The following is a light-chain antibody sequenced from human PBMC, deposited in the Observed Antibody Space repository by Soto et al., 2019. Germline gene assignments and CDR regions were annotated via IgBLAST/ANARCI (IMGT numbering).Light chain of an antibody. CDR3: HQSYSNPPT. V-gene: IGKV1-39*01. J-gene: IGKJ5*01. Sequence: IQLTQSPSSLSASVGDGVTITCRASQDIAIYLAWYQQKPGEAPKLLIYAASTLYGGVPSRFSGSGSGTDFALTITSLQPEDFATYYCHQSYSNPPTFGQGTRLEIK. CDR2: AAS. CDR1: QDIAIY.